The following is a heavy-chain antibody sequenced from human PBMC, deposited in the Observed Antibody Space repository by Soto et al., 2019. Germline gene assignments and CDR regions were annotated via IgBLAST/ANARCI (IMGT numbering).Heavy chain of an antibody. V-gene: IGHV3-11*01. CDR1: GFTFSDYY. J-gene: IGHJ5*02. CDR3: ARSTYSSGWFEDRAWFDP. CDR2: ISSSGSTI. Sequence: GGSLRLSCAASGFTFSDYYMSWIRQAPGKGLEWVSYISSSGSTIYYADSVKGRFTISRDNAKNSLYLQMNSLRAEDTAVYYCARSTYSSGWFEDRAWFDPWGQGTLVTVSS. D-gene: IGHD6-19*01.